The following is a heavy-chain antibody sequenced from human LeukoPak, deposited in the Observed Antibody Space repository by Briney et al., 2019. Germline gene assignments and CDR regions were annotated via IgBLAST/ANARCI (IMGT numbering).Heavy chain of an antibody. CDR1: GFTFSDYY. J-gene: IGHJ4*02. CDR2: ISSSSRYR. V-gene: IGHV3-11*06. Sequence: GGSLRLSCAASGFTFSDYYMSWIRQAPGKGLEWVSYISSSSRYRNYADSVKGRFTISRDNAKNSLYLQMNSLRAEDTAVYYCARDDYGDYVNYFDYWGQGTLVTVSS. CDR3: ARDDYGDYVNYFDY. D-gene: IGHD4-17*01.